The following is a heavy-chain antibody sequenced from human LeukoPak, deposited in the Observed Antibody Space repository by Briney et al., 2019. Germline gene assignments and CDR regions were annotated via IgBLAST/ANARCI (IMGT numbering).Heavy chain of an antibody. Sequence: AVKVSCKASGYTFTNHGIIWVRQAPGERLEWMGWISAYNFNTNYVQKLERRVTITTDTSTSPASMELEALRSDDPAACYCVISAVVRGVTADFDYWGQGTLVTVSS. V-gene: IGHV1-18*01. CDR3: VISAVVRGVTADFDY. J-gene: IGHJ4*02. CDR2: ISAYNFNT. D-gene: IGHD3-10*01. CDR1: GYTFTNHG.